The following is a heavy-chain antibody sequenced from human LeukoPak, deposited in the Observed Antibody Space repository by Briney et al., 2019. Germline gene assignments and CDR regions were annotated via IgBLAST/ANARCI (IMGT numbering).Heavy chain of an antibody. J-gene: IGHJ4*02. V-gene: IGHV1-24*01. CDR1: GYTLTELS. Sequence: ASLKVSCKVSGYTLTELSMHWVRQAPGKGLEWMGGFDPEDGETIYAQKFQGRVTMTEDTSTDTAYMELSSLRSEDTAVYYCATVTGTTFDFDYWGQGTLVTVSS. CDR2: FDPEDGET. CDR3: ATVTGTTFDFDY. D-gene: IGHD1-7*01.